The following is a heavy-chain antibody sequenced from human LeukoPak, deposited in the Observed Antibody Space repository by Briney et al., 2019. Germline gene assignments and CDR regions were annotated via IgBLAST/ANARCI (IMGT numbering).Heavy chain of an antibody. D-gene: IGHD3-9*01. CDR3: ARTHFDSLGWFDP. J-gene: IGHJ5*02. Sequence: SETLSLTCTVSGYSISSGYYWGWIRQSPGKGLEWIGSIYHGGSTYYNPSLRSRVIVSVDTSKNHFSLKLSSVTAADTALYFCARTHFDSLGWFDPWGQGIQVIVSS. CDR1: GYSISSGYY. CDR2: IYHGGST. V-gene: IGHV4-38-2*02.